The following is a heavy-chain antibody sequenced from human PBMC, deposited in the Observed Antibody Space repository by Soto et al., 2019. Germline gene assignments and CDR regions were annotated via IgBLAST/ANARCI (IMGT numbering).Heavy chain of an antibody. CDR1: GVSLTSGNW. J-gene: IGHJ4*02. V-gene: IGHV4-4*01. CDR2: IFHDGTA. Sequence: LSLTCAVSGVSLTSGNWWTWVRQSPQRGLEYIGEIFHDGTANYYPSFERRVAMSVDTSRNQFSLKLTSVTAADTAVYFCARLVYDTRLNYMYFDFWGPGTLVTVSS. CDR3: ARLVYDTRLNYMYFDF. D-gene: IGHD3-10*01.